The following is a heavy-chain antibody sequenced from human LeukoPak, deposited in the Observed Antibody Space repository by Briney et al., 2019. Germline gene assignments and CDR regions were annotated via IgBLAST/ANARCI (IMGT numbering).Heavy chain of an antibody. V-gene: IGHV3-23*01. D-gene: IGHD3-16*01. CDR1: GLTFSDYS. CDR2: ISGSGGST. J-gene: IGHJ4*02. CDR3: AKGLGGSHFDY. Sequence: GGSLRLSCTASGLTFSDYSMSWVRQAPGKGLEWVSAISGSGGSTYYADSVKGRFTISRDNSKNTLYLQMNSLRAEDTAVYYCAKGLGGSHFDYWGQGTLVTVSS.